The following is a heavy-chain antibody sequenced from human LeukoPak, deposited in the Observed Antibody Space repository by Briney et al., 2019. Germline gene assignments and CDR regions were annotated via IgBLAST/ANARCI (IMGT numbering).Heavy chain of an antibody. CDR1: GFTFSSYS. D-gene: IGHD3-22*01. J-gene: IGHJ6*02. Sequence: GGSLRLSCAASGFTFSSYSMNWVRQAPGKGLEWVSSISSSSSYIYYADSVKGRFTISRDNAKNSLYLQMNSLRAEDTAVYYCARITMIVVVPPSGGGMDVWGQGTTVTVSS. CDR2: ISSSSSYI. V-gene: IGHV3-21*01. CDR3: ARITMIVVVPPSGGGMDV.